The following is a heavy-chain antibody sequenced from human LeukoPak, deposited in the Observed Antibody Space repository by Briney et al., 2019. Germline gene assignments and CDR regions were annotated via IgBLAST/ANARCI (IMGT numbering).Heavy chain of an antibody. CDR2: IWYDGSNK. J-gene: IGHJ5*01. CDR1: GFTFSSYG. Sequence: GRSLRLSCAASGFTFSSYGMHWVRQAPGKGLEWVAVIWYDGSNKYYADSVKGQFTISRDNSKNTLYLQMNSLRAEDTAVYYCARAPGFWPADSWGQGTLVTVSS. V-gene: IGHV3-33*01. CDR3: ARAPGFWPADS. D-gene: IGHD6-25*01.